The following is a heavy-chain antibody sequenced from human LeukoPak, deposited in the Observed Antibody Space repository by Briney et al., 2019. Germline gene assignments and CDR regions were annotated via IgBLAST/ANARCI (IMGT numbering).Heavy chain of an antibody. CDR3: AKDRWSYDANYFDY. D-gene: IGHD1-26*01. V-gene: IGHV3-23*01. CDR2: ISGSGGST. CDR1: GLIFRSYA. J-gene: IGHJ4*02. Sequence: GGSLRLSCAASGLIFRSYAMSWVRQAPGKGLEWVSAISGSGGSTYYADSVKGRFTISRDNSKNTLYLQMNSLRAEDTAVYYCAKDRWSYDANYFDYWGQGTLVTVSS.